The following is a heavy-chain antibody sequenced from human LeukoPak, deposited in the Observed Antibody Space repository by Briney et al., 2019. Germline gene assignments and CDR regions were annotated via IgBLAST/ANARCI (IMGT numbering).Heavy chain of an antibody. CDR1: GHSLRSGYH. CDR3: ARSELNDYSRF. V-gene: IGHV4-38-2*02. CDR2: VSQSGST. Sequence: SETLSLTCTVSGHSLRSGYHWAWFRQPPGKGLEWIGSVSQSGSTYDNPSLKSRVTMSMDTSKNQFSVKMRAVTAADTAVYYCARSELNDYSRFWGQGILVAVSS. J-gene: IGHJ4*02. D-gene: IGHD4-11*01.